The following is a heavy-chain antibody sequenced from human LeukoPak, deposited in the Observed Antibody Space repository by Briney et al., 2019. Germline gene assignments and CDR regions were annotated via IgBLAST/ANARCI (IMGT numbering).Heavy chain of an antibody. V-gene: IGHV4-59*01. J-gene: IGHJ3*02. CDR3: ARATGTTGNAFDI. Sequence: PSETLSLTCTDSDGSINSYYWSWIRQSPGKGLEWIGYVHYSGSTNYNPSLKSRVTISVDTSRKQVSLKLNSVTAVDTAVYYCARATGTTGNAFDIWGQGTMVTVSS. CDR1: DGSINSYY. D-gene: IGHD1-7*01. CDR2: VHYSGST.